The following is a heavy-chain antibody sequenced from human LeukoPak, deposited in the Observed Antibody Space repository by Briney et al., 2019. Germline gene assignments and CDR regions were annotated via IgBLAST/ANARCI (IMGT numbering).Heavy chain of an antibody. V-gene: IGHV3-7*04. CDR3: ARGITMAN. D-gene: IGHD3-10*01. CDR1: GFTFNSYA. J-gene: IGHJ4*02. Sequence: GGSLRLSCAASGFTFNSYAMHWVRQAPGKGLEWVANIKQDGSERDYVDSVKGRFTISRDDAKNSLYLQMNSLRAEDTAVYYCARGITMANWGQGTLVTVSS. CDR2: IKQDGSER.